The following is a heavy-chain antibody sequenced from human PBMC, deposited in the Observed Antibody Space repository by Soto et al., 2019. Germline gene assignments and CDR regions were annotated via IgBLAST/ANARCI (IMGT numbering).Heavy chain of an antibody. CDR3: ARGIAARPVFDY. CDR1: GFTFSSYG. Sequence: GGSLRLSCAASGFTFSSYGMHWVRQAPGKGLEWVAVIWYDGSNKYYADSVKGRFTISRDNSKNTLYLQMNSLRAEDTAVYYCARGIAARPVFDYWGQGTLVTVSS. V-gene: IGHV3-33*01. D-gene: IGHD6-6*01. CDR2: IWYDGSNK. J-gene: IGHJ4*02.